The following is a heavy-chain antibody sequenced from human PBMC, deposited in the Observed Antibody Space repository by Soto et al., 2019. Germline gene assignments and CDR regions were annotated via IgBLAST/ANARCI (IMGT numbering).Heavy chain of an antibody. CDR3: ARGFRSGWYGDYFDS. J-gene: IGHJ4*02. Sequence: QVQLRESGPGLVKPSETLSLTCTVSGGSISSFYWSWIRQSPGRGLEWIGYIYYTGCTHLNPSLKSRVTISVDTSKNQFSLRLSCVTAADTAVYFCARGFRSGWYGDYFDSWGQGTLVTVSS. D-gene: IGHD6-19*01. V-gene: IGHV4-59*01. CDR1: GGSISSFY. CDR2: IYYTGCT.